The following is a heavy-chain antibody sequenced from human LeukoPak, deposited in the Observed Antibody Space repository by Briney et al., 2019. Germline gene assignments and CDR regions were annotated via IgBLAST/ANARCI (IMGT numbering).Heavy chain of an antibody. CDR2: IYDSGRT. V-gene: IGHV4-59*01. CDR1: GGSISSYY. Sequence: SETLSLTCSVSGGSISSYYWSWIRQPPGQGLEWIGYIYDSGRTRYNPSLKSRVSISADTSKNQFYLKLSSVTAADTAIYYCARDTKNNCSGGNCYSGGFDYWGQGTLVSVSA. D-gene: IGHD2-15*01. J-gene: IGHJ4*02. CDR3: ARDTKNNCSGGNCYSGGFDY.